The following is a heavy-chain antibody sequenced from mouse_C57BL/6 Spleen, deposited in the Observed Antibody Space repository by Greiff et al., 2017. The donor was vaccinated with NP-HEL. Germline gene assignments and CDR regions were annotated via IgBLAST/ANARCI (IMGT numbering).Heavy chain of an antibody. J-gene: IGHJ1*03. D-gene: IGHD1-1*01. Sequence: QVQLKQSGAELVKPGASVKMSCKASGYTFTTYPIEWMKQNHGKSLEWIGNFHPYNDDTKYNEKFKGKATLTVEKSSSTVYLELSRLTSDDSAVYYCARGYYGSSYVYWYFDVWGTGTTVTVSS. V-gene: IGHV1-47*01. CDR2: FHPYNDDT. CDR1: GYTFTTYP. CDR3: ARGYYGSSYVYWYFDV.